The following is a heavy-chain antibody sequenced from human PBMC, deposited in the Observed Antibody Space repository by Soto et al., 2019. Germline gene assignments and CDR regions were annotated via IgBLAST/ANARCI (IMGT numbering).Heavy chain of an antibody. CDR3: AKDQVRRDSSSWYYYYYGMEV. CDR2: ISYDGSNK. CDR1: VFTFSSYG. J-gene: IGHJ6*02. Sequence: CLRLSCSPSVFTFSSYGIHCVLPSPVKGLDCVAVISYDGSNKYYADSVKGRFTISRDNSKNTLYLQMNSLRAEDTAVYYCAKDQVRRDSSSWYYYYYGMEVWGQGTTVTVSS. V-gene: IGHV3-30*18. D-gene: IGHD6-13*01.